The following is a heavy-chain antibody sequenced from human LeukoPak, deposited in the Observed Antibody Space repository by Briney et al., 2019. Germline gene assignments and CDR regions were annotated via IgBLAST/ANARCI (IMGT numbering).Heavy chain of an antibody. V-gene: IGHV4-39*07. D-gene: IGHD6-13*01. Sequence: PSETLSLTCTVSVGSISSSSFYWGWIRQPPGKGLEWIGSIYYSGNTDYNPSLKSRVTISVDKSKNQFSLKLSPVTAADTAVYYCARDQGIAAAGHENWFDPWGQGTLVTVSS. J-gene: IGHJ5*02. CDR1: VGSISSSSFY. CDR2: IYYSGNT. CDR3: ARDQGIAAAGHENWFDP.